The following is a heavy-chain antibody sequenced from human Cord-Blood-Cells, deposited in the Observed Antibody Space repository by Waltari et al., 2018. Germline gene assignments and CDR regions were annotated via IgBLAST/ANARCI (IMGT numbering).Heavy chain of an antibody. D-gene: IGHD3-9*01. Sequence: EVQLVQSGAEVKKPGESLKISCKGSGYSFTSYWIGWVRSMPGKGLEWMGVITPGDPGTRYSPSLQGQDTISADKSISTAYLQWSSLKASDTAMYYCARRTDILYYGMDVWGQGTTVTVSS. J-gene: IGHJ6*02. CDR3: ARRTDILYYGMDV. CDR1: GYSFTSYW. V-gene: IGHV5-51*01. CDR2: ITPGDPGT.